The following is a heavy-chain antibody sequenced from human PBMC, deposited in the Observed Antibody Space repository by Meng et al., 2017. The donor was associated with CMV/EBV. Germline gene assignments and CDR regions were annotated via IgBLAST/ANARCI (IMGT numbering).Heavy chain of an antibody. J-gene: IGHJ6*02. V-gene: IGHV1-2*02. CDR1: GYTFTSYG. CDR3: ARGRLIVVVPAAIAGVRIAAALSMDV. D-gene: IGHD2-2*01. Sequence: ASVKVSCKASGYTFTSYGISWVRQAPGQGLEWMGWINPNSGGTNYAQKFQGRVTMTRDTSISTAYMELSRLRSDDTAVYYCARGRLIVVVPAAIAGVRIAAALSMDVWGQGTTVTVSS. CDR2: INPNSGGT.